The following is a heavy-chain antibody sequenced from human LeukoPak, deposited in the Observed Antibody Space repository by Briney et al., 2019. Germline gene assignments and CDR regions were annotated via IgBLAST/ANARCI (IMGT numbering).Heavy chain of an antibody. J-gene: IGHJ6*03. CDR1: GFTFSSYG. D-gene: IGHD1-7*01. V-gene: IGHV3-33*01. CDR2: IWYDGSNK. Sequence: GGSLRLSCAASGFTFSSYGMHWVRQAPGKGLEWVAVIWYDGSNKYYADSVKGRFTISRDNSKNTLYLQMNSLRAEDTAVYYCARDRQELRWPYYYYYYMDVWGKGTTVTVSS. CDR3: ARDRQELRWPYYYYYYMDV.